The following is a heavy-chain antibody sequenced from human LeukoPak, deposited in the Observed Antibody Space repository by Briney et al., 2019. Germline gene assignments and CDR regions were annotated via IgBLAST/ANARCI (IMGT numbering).Heavy chain of an antibody. Sequence: GGSLRLSCAASGFTFDDYAMHWVRQAPGKGLEWVSSISTSSSYIYYADSVRGRFTISRDNAKNSLYLQMNSLRAEDTAVYSCARGADGVSSNSRGWFDPWGQGTLVTVSS. CDR3: ARGADGVSSNSRGWFDP. D-gene: IGHD2-15*01. CDR1: GFTFDDYA. J-gene: IGHJ5*02. V-gene: IGHV3-21*01. CDR2: ISTSSSYI.